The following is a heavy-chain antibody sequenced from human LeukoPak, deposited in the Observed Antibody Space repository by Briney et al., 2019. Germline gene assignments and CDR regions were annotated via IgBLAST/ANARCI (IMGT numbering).Heavy chain of an antibody. Sequence: GGSLRLSCAASGFTFSSYSMNWVRQAPGKGLEWVSSISSSSSYIYYADSVKGRFTISRDNSKNTLYLQMNSLRAEDTAVYYCARDSSNYYDSSGYYWGQGTLVTVSS. CDR3: ARDSSNYYDSSGYY. J-gene: IGHJ4*02. CDR1: GFTFSSYS. CDR2: ISSSSSYI. V-gene: IGHV3-21*01. D-gene: IGHD3-22*01.